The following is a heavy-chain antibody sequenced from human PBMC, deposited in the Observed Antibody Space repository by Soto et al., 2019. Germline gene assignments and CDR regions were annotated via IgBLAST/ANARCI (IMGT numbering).Heavy chain of an antibody. CDR3: ARVVDYYYYGMDV. J-gene: IGHJ6*02. CDR1: GFTFSSYE. D-gene: IGHD6-6*01. Sequence: GGSMRLSCAAFGFTFSSYEMNWVRPAQGKGLEWVSYISSSGSTIYYADSVKGRFTISRDNAKNSLYLQMNSLRAEDTAVYYCARVVDYYYYGMDVWGQGTTVTVSS. CDR2: ISSSGSTI. V-gene: IGHV3-48*03.